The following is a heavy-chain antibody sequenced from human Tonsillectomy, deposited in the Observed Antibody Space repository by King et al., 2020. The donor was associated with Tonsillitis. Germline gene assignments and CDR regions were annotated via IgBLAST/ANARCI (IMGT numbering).Heavy chain of an antibody. V-gene: IGHV1-46*01. J-gene: IGHJ6*03. D-gene: IGHD1-1*01. CDR1: GYILTRYY. CDR2: INPSGGST. Sequence: QVQLVESGAEVKKPGASVKVSCKASGYILTRYYMHWVRQAPGQGLEWMGIINPSGGSTSYAQKFQGRVTMTRDTSTSTVYMELSSLRSEDTAVYYCARDLQPQLGEAYMDVWGKGTTVTVSS. CDR3: ARDLQPQLGEAYMDV.